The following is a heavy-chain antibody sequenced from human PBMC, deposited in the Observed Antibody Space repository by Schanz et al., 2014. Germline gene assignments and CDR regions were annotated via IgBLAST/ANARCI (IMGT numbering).Heavy chain of an antibody. CDR2: IEGDGSRK. CDR1: EFIISNYW. V-gene: IGHV3-7*01. D-gene: IGHD2-15*01. J-gene: IGHJ3*02. CDR3: ARDISPESRGPLYYDAFDI. Sequence: VQLVESGGGVVQPGRSLRLSCAASEFIISNYWMTWVRQAPGKGPEWVANIEGDGSRKQYVDSVEGRFTISRDNAKNSLDLQMTSLRAEDAAVYYCARDISPESRGPLYYDAFDIWGQGTVVTVSS.